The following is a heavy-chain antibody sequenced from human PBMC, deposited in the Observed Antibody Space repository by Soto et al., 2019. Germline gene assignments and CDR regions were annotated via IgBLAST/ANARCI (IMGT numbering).Heavy chain of an antibody. CDR1: GFTFSSYS. CDR3: ARANYYGSPGDFDY. D-gene: IGHD3-10*01. J-gene: IGHJ4*02. V-gene: IGHV3-48*01. Sequence: EVQMVESGVGLLQPGGSLRLSCAASGFTFSSYSMNWVRQAPGMGLEWFSYISSSSSTIYYADSVKGRFTISRDNAKNSLYLQMNSLRAEDTAVYYCARANYYGSPGDFDYWGQGTLVTVSS. CDR2: ISSSSSTI.